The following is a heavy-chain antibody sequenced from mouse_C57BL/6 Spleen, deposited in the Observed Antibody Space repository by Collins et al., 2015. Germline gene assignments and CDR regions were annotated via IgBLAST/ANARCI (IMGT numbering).Heavy chain of an antibody. CDR2: INPDSSTI. CDR3: ARQGYYGSSAY. J-gene: IGHJ3*01. D-gene: IGHD1-1*01. V-gene: IGHV4-1*02. Sequence: EVKLLESGGGLVQPGGSLKLSCAASGFDFSRYWMSWVRQAPGKGLEWIGEINPDSSTINYTPSLKDKFIISRDNAKNTLCLQMSKVRSEDTALYYCARQGYYGSSAYWGQGTLVTVSA. CDR1: GFDFSRYW.